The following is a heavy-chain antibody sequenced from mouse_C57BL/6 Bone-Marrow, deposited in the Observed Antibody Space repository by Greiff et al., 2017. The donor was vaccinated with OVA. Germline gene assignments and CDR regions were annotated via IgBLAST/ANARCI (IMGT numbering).Heavy chain of an antibody. CDR3: ARYGYYGYGGIAY. D-gene: IGHD2-2*01. V-gene: IGHV1-69*01. Sequence: VQLQQPGAELVMPGASVKLSCKASGYTFTSYWMHWVKQRPGQGLEWIGEIDPSDSYTNYNQKFKGKSTLTVDKSSSTAYMQLSSLTSEDSAVNYCARYGYYGYGGIAYWGRGTVATVSA. CDR1: GYTFTSYW. CDR2: IDPSDSYT. J-gene: IGHJ3*01.